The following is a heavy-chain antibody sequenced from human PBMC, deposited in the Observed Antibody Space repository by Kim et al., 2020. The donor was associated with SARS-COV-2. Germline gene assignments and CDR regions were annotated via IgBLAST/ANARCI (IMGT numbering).Heavy chain of an antibody. V-gene: IGHV1-3*01. CDR1: GYTFTSYA. CDR3: ARAPIFGVVIVNY. D-gene: IGHD3-3*01. Sequence: ASVKVSCKASGYTFTSYAVHWVRQAPGQRLEWMGRINGGNGDTKYSQKFQGRVTITRDTSASTVYMELSSPRSEDTAVYYCARAPIFGVVIVNYWGQGT. J-gene: IGHJ4*02. CDR2: INGGNGDT.